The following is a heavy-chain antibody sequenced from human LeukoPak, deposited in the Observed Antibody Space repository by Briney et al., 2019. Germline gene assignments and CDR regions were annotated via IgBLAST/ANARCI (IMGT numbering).Heavy chain of an antibody. CDR3: ARALGGWFDP. Sequence: SETLSLTCTVSGGSISSYYWSWIRQPPGKGLEWIGYIYYSGSTNYNPSLKSRVTISVDTSKNQFSLKLNSVTAADTAVYYCARALGGWFDPWGQGTLVTVSS. CDR2: IYYSGST. J-gene: IGHJ5*02. CDR1: GGSISSYY. V-gene: IGHV4-59*12. D-gene: IGHD1-26*01.